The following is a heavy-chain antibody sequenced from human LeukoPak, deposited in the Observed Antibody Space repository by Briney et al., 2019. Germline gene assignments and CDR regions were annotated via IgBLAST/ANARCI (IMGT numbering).Heavy chain of an antibody. J-gene: IGHJ5*02. Sequence: ASVKVSCKASGYTFSDYHMYWVRQAPGQGLEWMGRFRPDTGGTNYAPKFQGRVTMTRDASISTAYMELSSLTSDDTAIYYCARDLRSGSYYDWFDIWGQGTLVTVSS. CDR2: FRPDTGGT. CDR1: GYTFSDYH. V-gene: IGHV1-2*02. CDR3: ARDLRSGSYYDWFDI. D-gene: IGHD3-10*01.